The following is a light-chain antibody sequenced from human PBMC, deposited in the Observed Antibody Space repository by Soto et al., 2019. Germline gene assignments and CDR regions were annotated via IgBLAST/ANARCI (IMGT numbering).Light chain of an antibody. J-gene: IGLJ2*01. CDR3: CSFAGNNIVI. CDR2: EVT. CDR1: SSDIGSYDL. Sequence: QSALTQPASVSGSPGQSITISCTGTSSDIGSYDLVSWYQQHPGTAPKLIIYEVTKRPSGVSTRFSGSKSGNTASLTISGLQAVDEADYYCCSFAGNNIVIFGGGTKLTVL. V-gene: IGLV2-23*02.